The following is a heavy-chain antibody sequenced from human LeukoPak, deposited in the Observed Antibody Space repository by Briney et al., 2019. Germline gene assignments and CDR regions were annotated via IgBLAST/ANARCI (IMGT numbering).Heavy chain of an antibody. D-gene: IGHD6-13*01. V-gene: IGHV4-31*03. CDR2: IYYSGST. CDR3: ARDLTDKRSRASIAAAGRHYYGMDV. J-gene: IGHJ6*02. Sequence: PSQTLSLTCTVSGGSISSGGYYWSWIRQHPGKGLEWIGYIYYSGSTYYNPSLKSRVTISVDTSKNQFSLKLSSVTAADTAVYYCARDLTDKRSRASIAAAGRHYYGMDVWGQGTTVTVSS. CDR1: GGSISSGGYY.